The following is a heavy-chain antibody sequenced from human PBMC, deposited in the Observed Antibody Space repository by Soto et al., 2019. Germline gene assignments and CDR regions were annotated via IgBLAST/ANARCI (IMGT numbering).Heavy chain of an antibody. J-gene: IGHJ6*02. CDR1: GGSISSGGYY. CDR3: ARDPIVGATTYDYYYGMDV. CDR2: IYYSGST. V-gene: IGHV4-31*03. D-gene: IGHD1-26*01. Sequence: SETLPLTCTVSGGSISSGGYYWSWIRQHPGKGLEWIGYIYYSGSTYYNPSLKSRVTISVDTSKNQFSLKLSSVTAADTAVYYCARDPIVGATTYDYYYGMDVWGQGTTVTVSS.